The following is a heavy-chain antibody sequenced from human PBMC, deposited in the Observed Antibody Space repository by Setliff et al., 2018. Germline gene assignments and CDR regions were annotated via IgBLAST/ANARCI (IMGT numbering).Heavy chain of an antibody. J-gene: IGHJ4*02. CDR3: ARGLHSGTYWGTRPLGLDY. D-gene: IGHD1-26*01. V-gene: IGHV4-39*07. CDR2: MYYSGKT. CDR1: GGYIARSYFY. Sequence: SETLSLTCTVSGGYIARSYFYWGWIRQSPGKGLEWIGTMYYSGKTFYMPSLQSRVTMFVDTSKNQFSLKLTSVTAADTAVYYCARGLHSGTYWGTRPLGLDYWGQGSLVTVSS.